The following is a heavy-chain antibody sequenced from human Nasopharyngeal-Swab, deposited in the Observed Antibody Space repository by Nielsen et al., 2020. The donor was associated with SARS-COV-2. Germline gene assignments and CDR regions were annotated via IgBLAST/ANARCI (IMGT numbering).Heavy chain of an antibody. CDR1: GFAFSSYG. Sequence: ASVKVSCKASGFAFSSYGLTWVRQAPGQGLEWMGWISAHNANTNYAQSLQGRVTMTTDTSTTTAYLELRSLRSDDTAVYYCAGPHFTDALDVWGQGTTVTVSS. J-gene: IGHJ6*02. V-gene: IGHV1-18*01. CDR2: ISAHNANT. D-gene: IGHD3-3*02. CDR3: AGPHFTDALDV.